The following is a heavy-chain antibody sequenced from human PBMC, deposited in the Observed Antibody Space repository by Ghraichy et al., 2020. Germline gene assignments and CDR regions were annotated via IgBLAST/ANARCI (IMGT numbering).Heavy chain of an antibody. Sequence: GGSLRLSCAVSGVNVNDAWMSWVRQAPGKDLEWIGRIKTKNEGGTTNYAAPVKGRFTISRDDSKNTLYLQVNSLKIEDTGVYYCATEGEGDIWYREVINYWGQGTLVTVSS. CDR3: ATEGEGDIWYREVINY. CDR1: GVNVNDAW. CDR2: IKTKNEGGTT. D-gene: IGHD2-21*01. J-gene: IGHJ4*02. V-gene: IGHV3-15*05.